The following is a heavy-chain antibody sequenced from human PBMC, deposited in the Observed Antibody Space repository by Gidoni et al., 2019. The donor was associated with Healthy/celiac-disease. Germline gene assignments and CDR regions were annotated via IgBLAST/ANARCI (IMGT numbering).Heavy chain of an antibody. D-gene: IGHD7-27*01. Sequence: QVQLVESGGGVVQPGRSLRLSCAASGFTFSSYGMHWVRQAPGKGLEWVAVISYDGSNKYYADSVKGRFTISRDNSKNTLYLQMNSLRAEDTAVYYCAKDPKTGDLVDYFDYWGQGTLVTVSS. V-gene: IGHV3-30*18. CDR1: GFTFSSYG. J-gene: IGHJ4*02. CDR3: AKDPKTGDLVDYFDY. CDR2: ISYDGSNK.